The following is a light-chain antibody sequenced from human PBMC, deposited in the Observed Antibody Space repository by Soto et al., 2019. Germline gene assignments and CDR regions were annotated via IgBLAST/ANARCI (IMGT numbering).Light chain of an antibody. CDR2: GAS. J-gene: IGKJ1*01. Sequence: EIVMTQSPAALSVSPLERATLSCRASQSVSSTLAWYQQKPGQAPRLLIYGASTRATGIPARFSGSGSGTEFTLTISSLQSEDFAVYYCQQYNDWPQTFGQGTKVDIK. CDR3: QQYNDWPQT. CDR1: QSVSST. V-gene: IGKV3-15*01.